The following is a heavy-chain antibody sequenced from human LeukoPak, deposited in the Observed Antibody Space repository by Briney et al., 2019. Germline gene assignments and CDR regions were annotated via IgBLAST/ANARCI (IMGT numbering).Heavy chain of an antibody. D-gene: IGHD2-15*01. CDR2: FSGSGGST. Sequence: GGSLRLSCAASGFTFSSFAMSWVRQAPGKGLEWVSTFSGSGGSTYYADSVKGRFSIPRDNAKNSLYLQMNSLRAEDTAVYYCARVLADDYWGQGTLVTVSS. CDR1: GFTFSSFA. J-gene: IGHJ4*02. CDR3: ARVLADDY. V-gene: IGHV3-23*01.